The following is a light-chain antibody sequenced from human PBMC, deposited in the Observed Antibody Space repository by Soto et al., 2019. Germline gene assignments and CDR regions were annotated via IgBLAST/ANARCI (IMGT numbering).Light chain of an antibody. Sequence: DVQMTQSPSTLSASVGDTVTITCRASQTINSWLAWYQHRPGKGPKLLIYKTSTVEGGVPLRFSGSGSGTEFTLTISSLQPADSATYYCQQYNTYPMTFGQGTKVDI. CDR3: QQYNTYPMT. CDR2: KTS. V-gene: IGKV1-5*03. J-gene: IGKJ1*01. CDR1: QTINSW.